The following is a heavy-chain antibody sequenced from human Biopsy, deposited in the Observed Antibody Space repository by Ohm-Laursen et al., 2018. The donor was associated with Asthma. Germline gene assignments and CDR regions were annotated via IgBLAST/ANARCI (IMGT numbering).Heavy chain of an antibody. CDR3: ARDAAAAGESYYYYYGMDV. CDR2: INPNSGGP. Sequence: SVKVSCKVSGYTFTGYYMHWVRQAPGQGLEWMGWINPNSGGPNYAQKFQGWVTMTRDTSISTAYMELSRLRSDDTAVYYCARDAAAAGESYYYYYGMDVWGQGTTVTVSS. V-gene: IGHV1-2*04. CDR1: GYTFTGYY. D-gene: IGHD6-13*01. J-gene: IGHJ6*02.